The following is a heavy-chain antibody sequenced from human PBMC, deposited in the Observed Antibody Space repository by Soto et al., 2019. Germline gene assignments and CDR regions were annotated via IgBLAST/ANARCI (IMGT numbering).Heavy chain of an antibody. CDR1: GGSIGSGGYW. D-gene: IGHD2-2*01. CDR2: VSYTGNT. V-gene: IGHV4-31*03. CDR3: ARGTLV. J-gene: IGHJ4*02. Sequence: QVQLQESGPGLMQPSQTLSLTCTVSGGSIGSGGYWWSWIRQHPGRGLEWIGFVSYTGNTQYNPSLKSRVHISVDTSTKQFSLKLSSVTAADTAVYYCARGTLVGGQGTLVTVSS.